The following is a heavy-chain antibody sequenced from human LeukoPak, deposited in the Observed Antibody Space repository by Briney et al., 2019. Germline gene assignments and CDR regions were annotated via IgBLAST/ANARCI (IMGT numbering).Heavy chain of an antibody. CDR1: GSTFTGYY. CDR3: TRASSVVVPAADHYYYGMDV. Sequence: ASVKVSCKSSGSTFTGYYMHWVRQAPGQGLEWMGCVNPNSGGTNYAQKFQGRVTMTRDTSLSTPYMELSRLRSDDTAVYYCTRASSVVVPAADHYYYGMDVWGQGTTVTVSS. V-gene: IGHV1-2*02. J-gene: IGHJ6*02. D-gene: IGHD2-2*01. CDR2: VNPNSGGT.